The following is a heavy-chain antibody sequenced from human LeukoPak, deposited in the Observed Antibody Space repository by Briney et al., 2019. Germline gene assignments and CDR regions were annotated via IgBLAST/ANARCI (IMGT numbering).Heavy chain of an antibody. CDR3: AKRDHADSSSYSPLFDY. Sequence: GGSLRLCCAASGFSFTNAMAWVRQAPGKGLEWVSAISGNGESTYYTDSVKGRFTISRDNSKKMLFLQMNSLRAEDTAVYFCAKRDHADSSSYSPLFDYWGQGTLVTVSS. CDR1: GFSFTNA. CDR2: ISGNGEST. V-gene: IGHV3-23*01. J-gene: IGHJ4*02. D-gene: IGHD3-22*01.